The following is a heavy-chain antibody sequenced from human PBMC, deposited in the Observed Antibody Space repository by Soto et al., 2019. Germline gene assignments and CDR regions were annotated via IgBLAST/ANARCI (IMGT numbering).Heavy chain of an antibody. CDR3: ACSPCGEAAYYFDY. D-gene: IGHD3-16*01. CDR2: ISGSGGST. CDR1: GLTFSTYA. Sequence: PGGSLRLSCAASGLTFSTYAMSWVRQAPGKGPEWVSVISGSGGSTYYADSVKGRFTISRDNSKSTLYLQMNTLRAEDTAIHSCACSPCGEAAYYFDYWGPGTLVTVSS. J-gene: IGHJ4*02. V-gene: IGHV3-23*01.